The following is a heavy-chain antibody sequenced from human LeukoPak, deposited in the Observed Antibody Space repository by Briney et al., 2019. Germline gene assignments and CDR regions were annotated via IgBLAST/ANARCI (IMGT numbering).Heavy chain of an antibody. V-gene: IGHV1-2*02. CDR1: GYTFTGYY. CDR2: IKPNSGGA. D-gene: IGHD4-17*01. CDR3: AREKPTVTTIYYFDY. J-gene: IGHJ4*02. Sequence: ASVKVSCKASGYTFTGYYIHWVRQAPGQGLEWMGCIKPNSGGAYYAQNFQDRVTMTTDTSTSTAYMELRSLRSDDTAVYYCAREKPTVTTIYYFDYWGQGTLVTVSS.